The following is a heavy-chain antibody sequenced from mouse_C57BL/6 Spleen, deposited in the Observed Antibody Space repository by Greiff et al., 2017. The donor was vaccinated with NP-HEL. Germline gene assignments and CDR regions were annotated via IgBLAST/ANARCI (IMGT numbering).Heavy chain of an antibody. J-gene: IGHJ2*01. CDR3: ARDARSYGSYFDY. CDR2: ISDGGSYT. Sequence: EVKLVESGGGLVKPGGSLKLSCAASGFTFSSYAMSWVRQTPEKRLEWVATISDGGSYTYYPDNVKGRFTISRDNAKNNLYLQMSHLKSEDTAMYYCARDARSYGSYFDYWGQGTTLTVSS. D-gene: IGHD1-1*01. V-gene: IGHV5-4*01. CDR1: GFTFSSYA.